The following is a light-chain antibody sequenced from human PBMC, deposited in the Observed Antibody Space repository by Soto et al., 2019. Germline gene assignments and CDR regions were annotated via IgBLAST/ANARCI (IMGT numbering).Light chain of an antibody. CDR2: AAS. CDR3: QQSYSTLSLT. Sequence: EIQMTQSPSSLSASVGDRVTITFRASQSISSYLNWYQQKPGKAPKLLIYAASSLQSGVPSRFSGSGSGTDFTLTISSLQPEDFATYYCQQSYSTLSLTFGGGTKVDIK. CDR1: QSISSY. J-gene: IGKJ4*01. V-gene: IGKV1-39*01.